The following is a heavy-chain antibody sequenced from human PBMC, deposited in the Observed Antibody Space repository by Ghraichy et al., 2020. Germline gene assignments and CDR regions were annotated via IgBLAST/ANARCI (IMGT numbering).Heavy chain of an antibody. D-gene: IGHD2-15*01. Sequence: SETLSLTCAVYGGSFSGYYWSWIRQPPGKGLEWIGEINHSGSTNYNPSLKSRVTISVDTSKNQFSLKLSSVTAADTAVYYCARGGYCSGGSCYEFTWFDPWGQGTLVTVSS. CDR2: INHSGST. CDR3: ARGGYCSGGSCYEFTWFDP. CDR1: GGSFSGYY. J-gene: IGHJ5*02. V-gene: IGHV4-34*01.